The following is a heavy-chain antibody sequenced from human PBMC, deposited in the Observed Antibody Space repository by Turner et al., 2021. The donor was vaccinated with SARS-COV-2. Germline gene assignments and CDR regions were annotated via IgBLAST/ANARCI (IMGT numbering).Heavy chain of an antibody. CDR1: GFTVSSNY. V-gene: IGHV3-48*02. D-gene: IGHD3-10*01. CDR2: ISSSRRTI. CDR3: ARDGGWFGELLDY. Sequence: EVQLVESGGGLVQPGGSLRLSCADSGFTVSSNYMSWVRQAPGKGLEWFSYISSSRRTIYYADSVKCRFTISRDNAKNSLYLQMNSLRDEDTAVYYCARDGGWFGELLDYWGQGTLVTVSS. J-gene: IGHJ4*02.